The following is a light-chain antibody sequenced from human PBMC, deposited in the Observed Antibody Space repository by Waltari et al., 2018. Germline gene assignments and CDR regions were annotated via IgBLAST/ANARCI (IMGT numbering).Light chain of an antibody. CDR2: GAS. CDR1: QSVSSSY. J-gene: IGKJ2*01. Sequence: EIVLTQFPGTLSLSPGERATLSCRASQSVSSSYLAWYQQKPGQAPRLLIDGASSRATGIPDRISGSGSGTDFTLTLSSLEPEDFAVYYCQQHGTSPFTFGQGTKVEIK. V-gene: IGKV3-20*01. CDR3: QQHGTSPFT.